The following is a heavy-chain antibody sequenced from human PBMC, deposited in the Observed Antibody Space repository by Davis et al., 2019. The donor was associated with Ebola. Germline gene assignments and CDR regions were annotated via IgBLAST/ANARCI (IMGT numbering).Heavy chain of an antibody. Sequence: SVKVSCKASGYTFTTHGVSWVRQAPGQGLEWMGGIIPLFGSATNAQKFEGRVTVTADGSTSTAYMDLSRLTSDDTAVYYCARVGDCSDGTCYWLRDENWGQGTLVTVSS. D-gene: IGHD2-15*01. CDR2: IIPLFGSA. CDR3: ARVGDCSDGTCYWLRDEN. J-gene: IGHJ4*02. V-gene: IGHV1-69*13. CDR1: GYTFTTHG.